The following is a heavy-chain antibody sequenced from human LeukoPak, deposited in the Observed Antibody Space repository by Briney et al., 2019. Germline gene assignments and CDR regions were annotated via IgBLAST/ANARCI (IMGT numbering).Heavy chain of an antibody. CDR3: ARAGGDYVWGSYDGYYFDY. D-gene: IGHD3-16*01. CDR1: GGSFSGYY. V-gene: IGHV4-34*01. Sequence: SETLSLTCAVYGGSFSGYYWSWIRQPPGKGLEWIGEINNSGSTNYNPSLKSRVTISVDTSKNQFSLKLSSVTAADTAVYYCARAGGDYVWGSYDGYYFDYWGQGTLVTVSS. CDR2: INNSGST. J-gene: IGHJ4*02.